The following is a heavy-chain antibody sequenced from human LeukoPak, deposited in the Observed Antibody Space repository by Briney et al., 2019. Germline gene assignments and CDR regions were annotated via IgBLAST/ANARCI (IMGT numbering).Heavy chain of an antibody. CDR3: ARSRYSSSSEGFDY. CDR2: IWYDGSNK. D-gene: IGHD6-6*01. Sequence: GSLRLSCAASGFTFSSYATHWVRQAPGKGLEWVAVIWYDGSNKYYADSVKGRFTISRDNSKNTLYLQMNSLRAEDTAVYYCARSRYSSSSEGFDYWGQGTLVTVSS. J-gene: IGHJ4*02. CDR1: GFTFSSYA. V-gene: IGHV3-33*08.